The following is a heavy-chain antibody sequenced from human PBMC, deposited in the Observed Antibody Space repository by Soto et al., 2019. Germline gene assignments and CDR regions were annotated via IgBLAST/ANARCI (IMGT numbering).Heavy chain of an antibody. J-gene: IGHJ4*02. V-gene: IGHV3-48*01. D-gene: IGHD3-10*01. Sequence: GGSLRLSCAASGFTFSSYSMNWVRQAPGKGLEWVSYISSSSSTIYYADSVKGRFTISRDNAKNSLYLQMNSLRAEDTAVYYCARGLGKKYYYGSGTTPPSYFDYWGQGTLVTVSS. CDR2: ISSSSSTI. CDR1: GFTFSSYS. CDR3: ARGLGKKYYYGSGTTPPSYFDY.